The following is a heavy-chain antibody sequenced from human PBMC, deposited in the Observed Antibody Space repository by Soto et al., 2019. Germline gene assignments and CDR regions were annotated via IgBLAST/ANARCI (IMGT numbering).Heavy chain of an antibody. CDR3: ARHVAFGHGLDV. V-gene: IGHV5-51*01. CDR2: IYPADSDT. J-gene: IGHJ6*02. CDR1: GYSFTSYW. Sequence: EAQLVQSGADGKKPGESLQISCKGSGYSFTSYWINWVRQMPGKGLEWMGMIYPADSDTRYSPSFQGQVTISVDKSISTAYLQWSSLEASDSAIYYCARHVAFGHGLDVWGQGTTVTVSS. D-gene: IGHD3-10*01.